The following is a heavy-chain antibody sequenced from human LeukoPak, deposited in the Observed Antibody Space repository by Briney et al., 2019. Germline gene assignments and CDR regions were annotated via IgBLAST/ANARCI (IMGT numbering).Heavy chain of an antibody. CDR3: ARDSARPVGATGPAFDY. CDR2: ISAYNGNT. J-gene: IGHJ4*02. CDR1: GYTFTSHG. V-gene: IGHV1-18*01. D-gene: IGHD1-26*01. Sequence: ASVKVSCKASGYTFTSHGISWVRQAPGQGLEWMGWISAYNGNTNYAQKLQGRVTMSTDTSTSTAYMELKSLRSDDTAVYYCARDSARPVGATGPAFDYWGQGTLVTVSS.